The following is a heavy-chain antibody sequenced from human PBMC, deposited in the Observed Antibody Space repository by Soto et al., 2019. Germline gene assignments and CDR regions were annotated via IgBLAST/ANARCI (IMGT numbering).Heavy chain of an antibody. V-gene: IGHV3-7*05. J-gene: IGHJ3*02. D-gene: IGHD3-22*01. CDR2: IRKDESKK. CDR1: GFTFSDYW. Sequence: EVQLVESGGGLVQPGESLRLSCSASGFTFSDYWMTWVRQAPGKGLEWVANIRKDESKKSYLDSVRGRFTVSRDNARNLLYLQMDSLRAEDTALSYCARDVSPGSGPYYDAVDIWGQGTMVPVSS. CDR3: ARDVSPGSGPYYDAVDI.